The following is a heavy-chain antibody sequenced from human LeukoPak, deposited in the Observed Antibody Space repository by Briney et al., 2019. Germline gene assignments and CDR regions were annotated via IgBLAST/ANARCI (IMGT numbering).Heavy chain of an antibody. V-gene: IGHV1-18*01. D-gene: IGHD3-22*01. Sequence: ASVKVSCKASGYTFTSYGISWVRQAPGQGLEWMGWISAYNGNTNYAQKLQGRVTMTTDTSTSTAYMELRSLRSDDTAVYYCARGPMYYYDSSGYSDPHFDYWGQGTLVTVSS. CDR2: ISAYNGNT. J-gene: IGHJ4*02. CDR1: GYTFTSYG. CDR3: ARGPMYYYDSSGYSDPHFDY.